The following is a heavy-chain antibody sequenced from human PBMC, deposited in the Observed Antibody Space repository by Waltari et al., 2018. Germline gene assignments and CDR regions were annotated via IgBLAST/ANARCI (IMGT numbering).Heavy chain of an antibody. V-gene: IGHV3-21*01. Sequence: EVQLVESGGGLVKPGGSLRLSCAASGFTFSSYSMNWVRQAPGKGLEWVSSISSSSSYIYYADSVKGRFTISRDNAKNSLYLQMNSLRAEDTAVYYCARSIKRPSPYYYYYMDVWGKGTTVTVSS. J-gene: IGHJ6*03. CDR3: ARSIKRPSPYYYYYMDV. CDR2: ISSSSSYI. CDR1: GFTFSSYS.